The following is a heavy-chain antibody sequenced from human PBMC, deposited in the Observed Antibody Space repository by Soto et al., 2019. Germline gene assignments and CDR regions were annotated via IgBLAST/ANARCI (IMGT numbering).Heavy chain of an antibody. CDR1: GFTFSSYA. V-gene: IGHV3-23*01. Sequence: GGSLRLSCAASGFTFSSYAMSWVRQAPGKGLEWVSAISGSGGSTYYADSVKGRFTISRDNSKNTLYLQMNSLRAEDTAVYYCAKGEYYDFWSGPPPRYWGQGTLVTVSS. CDR3: AKGEYYDFWSGPPPRY. CDR2: ISGSGGST. D-gene: IGHD3-3*01. J-gene: IGHJ4*02.